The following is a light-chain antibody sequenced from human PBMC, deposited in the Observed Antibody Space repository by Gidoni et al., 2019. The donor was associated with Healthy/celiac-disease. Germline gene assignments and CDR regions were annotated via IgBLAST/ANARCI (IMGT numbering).Light chain of an antibody. CDR1: QSVSSSY. CDR2: GAS. J-gene: IGKJ4*01. V-gene: IGKV3-20*01. CDR3: QQYGSSPPEVT. Sequence: EIVLTQSPGTLSLSPGERATLSCRASQSVSSSYLAWYQQKPGQAPRLLIYGASSRATGIPDRFSGSGSGTDFTLTISRLEPEDFAVYYCQQYGSSPPEVTFGGGTKVEI.